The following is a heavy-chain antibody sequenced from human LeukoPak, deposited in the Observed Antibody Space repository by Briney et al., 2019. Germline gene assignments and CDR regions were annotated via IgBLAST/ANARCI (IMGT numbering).Heavy chain of an antibody. CDR2: ISYDGNNK. D-gene: IGHD6-19*01. J-gene: IGHJ1*01. Sequence: PGGSLRLSCAASGFISSDYSLHWVRQAPGKGLEWVAVISYDGNNKYYADSVKGRFTISRDNSKNTLYLQMNSLRDEDTAVYYCARDTYRQWLTQGGYFQHWGQGTLVTVSS. CDR3: ARDTYRQWLTQGGYFQH. CDR1: GFISSDYS. V-gene: IGHV3-30*04.